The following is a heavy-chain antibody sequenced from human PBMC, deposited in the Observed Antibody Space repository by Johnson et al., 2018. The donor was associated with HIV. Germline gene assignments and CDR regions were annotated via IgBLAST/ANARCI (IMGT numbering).Heavy chain of an antibody. D-gene: IGHD4-23*01. V-gene: IGHV3-30-3*01. J-gene: IGHJ3*02. CDR3: AREYGMGGGNSVVSDAFDI. CDR2: ISYDGSNK. Sequence: QVQLVESGGGVVQPGRSLRLSCAASGFTFSSYAMHWVRQAPGKGLEWVAVISYDGSNKYYADSVKGRFTISRDNSKNTLYLQMNSLRAEDTAVYYCAREYGMGGGNSVVSDAFDIWGQGTMVTVSS. CDR1: GFTFSSYA.